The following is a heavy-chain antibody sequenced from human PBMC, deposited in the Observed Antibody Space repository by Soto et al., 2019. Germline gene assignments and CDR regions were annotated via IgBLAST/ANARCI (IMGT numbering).Heavy chain of an antibody. D-gene: IGHD6-6*01. CDR2: IYYSGST. J-gene: IGHJ4*02. Sequence: SETLSLTCTVSGGSISSSSYYWGWIRQPPGKGLEWIGCIYYSGSTYYNPSLKSRVTISVDTSKNQFSLKLSSVTAADTAVYYRARLGAARSLYYFDYWGQGTMVTVYS. CDR3: ARLGAARSLYYFDY. CDR1: GGSISSSSYY. V-gene: IGHV4-39*01.